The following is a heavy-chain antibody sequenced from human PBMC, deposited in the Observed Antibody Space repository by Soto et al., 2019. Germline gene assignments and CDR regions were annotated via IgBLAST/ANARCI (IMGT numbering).Heavy chain of an antibody. CDR2: ISAYNGNT. CDR3: ARDSRYYDFWSGSLSYGMDV. J-gene: IGHJ6*02. Sequence: VASVKVSCKASGCTFTSYGISWVRQAPGQGLEWMGWISAYNGNTNYAQKLQGRVTMTTDTSTSTAYMELRSLRSDDTAVYYCARDSRYYDFWSGSLSYGMDVWGQGTTVTVSS. D-gene: IGHD3-3*01. V-gene: IGHV1-18*01. CDR1: GCTFTSYG.